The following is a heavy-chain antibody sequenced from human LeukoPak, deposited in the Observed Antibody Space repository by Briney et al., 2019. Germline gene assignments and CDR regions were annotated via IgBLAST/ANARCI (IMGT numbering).Heavy chain of an antibody. CDR1: GFIFSSHG. CDR3: AREAGSSSWWDY. V-gene: IGHV3-33*01. J-gene: IGHJ4*02. D-gene: IGHD6-13*01. CDR2: IWFDGTNK. Sequence: GRSLRLSCAASGFIFSSHGMHWVRQAPGKGLEWVAVIWFDGTNKFYADSVKGRFTISRDNSKNTLYLQMNSLRAEDTAVYYCAREAGSSSWWDYWGQGTLVTVSS.